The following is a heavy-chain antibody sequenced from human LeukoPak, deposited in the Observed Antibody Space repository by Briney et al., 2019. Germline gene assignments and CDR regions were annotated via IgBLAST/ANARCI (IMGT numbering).Heavy chain of an antibody. CDR1: GFTYSNYA. Sequence: PGGSLRLSCAASGFTYSNYAMSWVRQAPGQGLEWVSAIHGSGHDTFYAGAVKGRFTVSRDNSKNTLHLQMSSLRSEDTAVYYCAMTGYYYYMDVWGKGTTVTVSS. J-gene: IGHJ6*03. V-gene: IGHV3-23*01. CDR2: IHGSGHDT. D-gene: IGHD1-14*01. CDR3: AMTGYYYYMDV.